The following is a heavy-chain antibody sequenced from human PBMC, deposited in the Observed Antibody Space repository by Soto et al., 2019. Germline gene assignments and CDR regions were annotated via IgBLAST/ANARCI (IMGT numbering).Heavy chain of an antibody. Sequence: QVQLVESGGGVVQPGRSLRLSCVASGFTFSRYGMHWVRQAPGKGLEWVAVIWNDGSKQVYDDSVKGRFTISRDNSKNTLYLEMDSLRDEDTSVYYCARDDDYEANAIDLWGKGTLVTVSS. CDR1: GFTFSRYG. V-gene: IGHV3-33*01. D-gene: IGHD4-17*01. J-gene: IGHJ5*02. CDR2: IWNDGSKQ. CDR3: ARDDDYEANAIDL.